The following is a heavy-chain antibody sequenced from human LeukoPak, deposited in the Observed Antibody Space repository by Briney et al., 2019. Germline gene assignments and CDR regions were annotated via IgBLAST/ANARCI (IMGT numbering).Heavy chain of an antibody. CDR2: IYSSGST. CDR1: GDSISRSSYY. V-gene: IGHV4-39*07. D-gene: IGHD1-26*01. CDR3: ARGRTRSYRRLKLGDYFDY. Sequence: PSETLSLTCTVSGDSISRSSYYWGWIRQPPGKGLEWVANIYSSGSTYYNPSLKSRVTISVDTSKNQFSLKLSSVTAADTAVYYCARGRTRSYRRLKLGDYFDYWGQGTLVTVSS. J-gene: IGHJ4*02.